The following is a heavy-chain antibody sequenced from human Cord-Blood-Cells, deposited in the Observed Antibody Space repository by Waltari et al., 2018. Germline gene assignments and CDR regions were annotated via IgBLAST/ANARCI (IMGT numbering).Heavy chain of an antibody. CDR2: IYSGGST. D-gene: IGHD6-19*01. Sequence: EVQLVETGGGLIQPGGSLRVSCAASVFTVSRPYVSWVRQAPGKGLEWVSVIYSGGSTYYADSVKGRFTISRDYSKNTLYLQMNSLRAEDTAVYYCARVGDSSGYWGQGTLVTVSS. CDR3: ARVGDSSGY. J-gene: IGHJ4*02. V-gene: IGHV3-53*02. CDR1: VFTVSRPY.